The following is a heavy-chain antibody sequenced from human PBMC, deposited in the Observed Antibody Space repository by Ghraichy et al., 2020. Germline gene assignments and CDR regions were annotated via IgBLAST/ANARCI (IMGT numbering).Heavy chain of an antibody. CDR3: ARGGITIFWGY. CDR2: IYYSGST. Sequence: SETLSLTCTVSGGSISSSSYYWGWIRQPPGKGLEWIGTIYYSGSTYYNPSLKSRVTISVDTSKNQFSLKLSSVTAADTAVYYCARGGITIFWGYWGQGTLVTVSS. D-gene: IGHD3-9*01. V-gene: IGHV4-39*01. J-gene: IGHJ4*02. CDR1: GGSISSSSYY.